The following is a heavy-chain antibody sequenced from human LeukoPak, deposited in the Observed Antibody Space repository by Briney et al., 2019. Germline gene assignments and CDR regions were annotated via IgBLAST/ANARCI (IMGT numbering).Heavy chain of an antibody. V-gene: IGHV4-59*08. D-gene: IGHD4-17*01. Sequence: PSETLSLTCTVSGGSLSTYYWSWIRQPPGKGLEWIGYIYYSGSTNYNPSLKSRITISVDTSKNQFSLKLNSVTAADTAVYFCARRSAFTVSFDYWGQGTLVTVSS. CDR2: IYYSGST. J-gene: IGHJ4*02. CDR3: ARRSAFTVSFDY. CDR1: GGSLSTYY.